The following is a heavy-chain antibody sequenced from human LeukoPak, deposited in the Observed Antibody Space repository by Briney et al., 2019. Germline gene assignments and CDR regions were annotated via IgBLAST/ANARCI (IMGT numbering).Heavy chain of an antibody. V-gene: IGHV3-21*01. CDR3: ARAGAYCSSTSCYGPADY. Sequence: GGSLRLSCAASGFTFSSYTMSWVRQAPGKGLEWVSSISSGSSYIYYADSVKGRFTISRDNAKNSLYLQMNSLRTEDTAVYYCARAGAYCSSTSCYGPADYWGQGTLVTVSS. J-gene: IGHJ4*02. CDR1: GFTFSSYT. D-gene: IGHD2-2*01. CDR2: ISSGSSYI.